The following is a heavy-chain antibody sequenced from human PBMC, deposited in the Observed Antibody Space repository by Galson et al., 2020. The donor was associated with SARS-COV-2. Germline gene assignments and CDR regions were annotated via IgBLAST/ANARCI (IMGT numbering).Heavy chain of an antibody. V-gene: IGHV4-31*03. CDR3: ARAGRGTGIDP. Sequence: ASETLSLICTVSGGFISNGGYYWSWIRQHPGKGLEWTGYIYHSGSSYSNPSLKSRLTISVDTSKNQFSRKVSSVTAADTAVYYCARAGRGTGIDPWGQGTLVTVSS. D-gene: IGHD1-1*01. J-gene: IGHJ5*02. CDR1: GGFISNGGYY. CDR2: IYHSGSS.